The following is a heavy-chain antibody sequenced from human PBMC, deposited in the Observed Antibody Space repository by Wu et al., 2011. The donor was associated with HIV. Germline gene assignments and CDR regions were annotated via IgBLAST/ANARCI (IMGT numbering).Heavy chain of an antibody. D-gene: IGHD3-22*01. CDR3: ARDTKGSPGDSSGYYTYYYYGMDV. Sequence: QVQLVQSGAEVKKPGASVKVSCKASGYTYTTYGVSWVRQAPGQGLEWMGWISTYNGNTNYVQNLQGRVTLTTDTSTSTAYMELSSLRSEDTAVYYCARDTKGSPGDSSGYYTYYYYGMDVWGQGTTVTVSS. J-gene: IGHJ6*02. CDR1: GYTYTTYG. CDR2: ISTYNGNT. V-gene: IGHV1-18*01.